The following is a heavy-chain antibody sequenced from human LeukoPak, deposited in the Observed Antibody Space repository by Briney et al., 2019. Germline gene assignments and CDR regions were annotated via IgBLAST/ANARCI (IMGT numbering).Heavy chain of an antibody. CDR3: ARYYYESRSRLPWHGGHFDY. D-gene: IGHD3-22*01. CDR1: GFTFSSYS. Sequence: GGSLRLSCAASGFTFSSYSMNWVRQAPGKGLEWVSSLSSSSSYIYYADSVKGRFTISRDNAKNSLYLQMNSLRAEDTVVYYRARYYYESRSRLPWHGGHFDYWGQGTLVTVSS. CDR2: LSSSSSYI. V-gene: IGHV3-21*01. J-gene: IGHJ4*02.